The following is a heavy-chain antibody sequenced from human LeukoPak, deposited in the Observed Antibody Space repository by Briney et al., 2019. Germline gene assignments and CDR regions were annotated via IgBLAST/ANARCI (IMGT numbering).Heavy chain of an antibody. D-gene: IGHD6-6*01. V-gene: IGHV3-23*01. CDR2: ISGSGGST. Sequence: GGSLRLSCAASGFTFSSYAMSWVRQAPGKGLEWVSAISGSGGSTYYADSVKGRFTISRDNAKNSLYLQMNSLRAEDTAVYYCARDSYSSSWDYWGQGTLVTVSS. J-gene: IGHJ4*02. CDR1: GFTFSSYA. CDR3: ARDSYSSSWDY.